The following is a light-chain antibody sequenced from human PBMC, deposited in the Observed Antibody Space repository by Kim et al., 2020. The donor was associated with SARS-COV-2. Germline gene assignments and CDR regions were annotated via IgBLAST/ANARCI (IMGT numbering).Light chain of an antibody. J-gene: IGKJ3*01. CDR1: QSISSY. CDR2: GVS. CDR3: QQSYATPFT. V-gene: IGKV1-39*01. Sequence: DIQMTQSPSSLSASVGDRVTITCRASQSISSYLNWYQQKPGKAPNPLIYGVSSLHSGDPSRFSGSGSGTDFTLTISSLQPEDFATYYCQQSYATPFTFGPGTKVDIK.